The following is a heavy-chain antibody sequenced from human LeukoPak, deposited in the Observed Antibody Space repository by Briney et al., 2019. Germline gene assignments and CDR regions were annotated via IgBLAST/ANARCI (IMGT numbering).Heavy chain of an antibody. V-gene: IGHV3-30*02. J-gene: IGHJ4*02. CDR2: IRYDGSIK. Sequence: PGGSLRLSCAASGFTFSSYAMHWVRQAPGKGLEWVSFIRYDGSIKYYADSVEGRFTISRDNSKNTLYLQRNSLRAEDTAVYYCAKGIAVAGTELADWGQGTLVTVSA. D-gene: IGHD6-19*01. CDR1: GFTFSSYA. CDR3: AKGIAVAGTELAD.